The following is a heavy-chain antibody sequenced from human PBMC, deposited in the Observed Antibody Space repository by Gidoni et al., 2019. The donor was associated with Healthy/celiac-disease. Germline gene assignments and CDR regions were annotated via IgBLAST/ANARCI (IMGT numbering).Heavy chain of an antibody. Sequence: QVQLVQSGAEVKKPGSSVKVSCKASGGTFSSYAISGVRQAPGKGLEWMGGISPIFGTANYAQKFQGRVTITADESTSTAYMELSSLRSEDTAVYYCARGGIAAAGTLRCGMDVWGQGTTVTVSS. CDR2: ISPIFGTA. CDR3: ARGGIAAAGTLRCGMDV. CDR1: GGTFSSYA. D-gene: IGHD6-13*01. J-gene: IGHJ6*02. V-gene: IGHV1-69*01.